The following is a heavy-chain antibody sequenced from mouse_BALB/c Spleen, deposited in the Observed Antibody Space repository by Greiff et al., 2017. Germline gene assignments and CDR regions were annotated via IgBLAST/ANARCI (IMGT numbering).Heavy chain of an antibody. Sequence: VQLKQSGPGLVKPSQSLSLTCSVTGYSITSGYYWNWIRQFPGNKLEWMGYISYDGSNNYNPSLKNRISITRDTSKNQFFLKLNSVTTEDTATYYCARGYGSSYSYWGQGTTLTVSS. CDR2: ISYDGSN. CDR1: GYSITSGYY. J-gene: IGHJ2*01. D-gene: IGHD1-1*01. V-gene: IGHV3-6*02. CDR3: ARGYGSSYSY.